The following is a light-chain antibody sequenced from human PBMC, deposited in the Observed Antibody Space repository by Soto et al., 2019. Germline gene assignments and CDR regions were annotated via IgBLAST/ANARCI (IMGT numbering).Light chain of an antibody. CDR3: QHYQSGHPIT. V-gene: IGKV3-20*01. CDR2: GAS. J-gene: IGKJ5*01. CDR1: QSVGTR. Sequence: EILLTHSPGTLSLSPWARATLSYKAAQSVGTRLAWYQHKTGQAPRLLISGASSRATGIPDRFTGSGSETSFNLTLRRLEPEDFALYYCQHYQSGHPITFGRGTRLDIK.